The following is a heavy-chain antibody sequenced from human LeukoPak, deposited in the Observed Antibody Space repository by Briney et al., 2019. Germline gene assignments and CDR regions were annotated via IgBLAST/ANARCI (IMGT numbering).Heavy chain of an antibody. CDR3: ARVPTSIVVVTAIPAYAFDI. Sequence: SETLSLTCTVSGGSVSSGSYYWSWIRQPPGKGLEWIGYIYYSGSTNYNPSLKSRVTISVDTSKNQFSLKLSSVTAADTAVYYCARVPTSIVVVTAIPAYAFDIWGQGTMVAVSS. CDR2: IYYSGST. J-gene: IGHJ3*02. V-gene: IGHV4-61*01. CDR1: GGSVSSGSYY. D-gene: IGHD2-21*02.